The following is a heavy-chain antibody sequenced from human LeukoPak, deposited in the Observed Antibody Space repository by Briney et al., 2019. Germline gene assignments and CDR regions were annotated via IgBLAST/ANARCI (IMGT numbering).Heavy chain of an antibody. V-gene: IGHV4-61*01. CDR1: GGSVSSGSYY. CDR2: IYYTGST. CDR3: ARGYYDSSGYFHFDY. J-gene: IGHJ4*02. Sequence: KASETLSLTCTVSGGSVSSGSYYWSWIRQPLGKGLEWIAYIYYTGSTNYNPSLKSRVTMSVDTSKNQFSLKMSSVTAADTAVYYCARGYYDSSGYFHFDYWGQGTLVTVSS. D-gene: IGHD3-22*01.